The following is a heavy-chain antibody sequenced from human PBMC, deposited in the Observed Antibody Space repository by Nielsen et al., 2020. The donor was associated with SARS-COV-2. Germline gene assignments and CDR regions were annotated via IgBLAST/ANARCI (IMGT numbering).Heavy chain of an antibody. D-gene: IGHD1-26*01. CDR2: IYYSGST. Sequence: SETLSLTCAVYGGSFSGYYWSWIRQPPGKGLEWIGYIYYSGSTNYNPSLKSRVTISVDTSKNQFSLKLSSVTAADTAVYYCARRVRSGSYYGYWGQGTLVTVSS. V-gene: IGHV4-59*08. CDR3: ARRVRSGSYYGY. CDR1: GGSFSGYY. J-gene: IGHJ4*02.